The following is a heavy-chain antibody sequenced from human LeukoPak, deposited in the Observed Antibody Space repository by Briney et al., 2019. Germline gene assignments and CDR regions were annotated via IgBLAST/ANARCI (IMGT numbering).Heavy chain of an antibody. J-gene: IGHJ4*02. CDR1: GFPFSGYA. V-gene: IGHV3-23*01. D-gene: IGHD3-9*01. Sequence: GGSLRLSCAASGFPFSGYAMSWVRQAPGKGLEWVSTISGSGGSTYYADSVKGRFTISRDNSKNTLYLQLNSLRAEDTAVYYCAKDHHDILTGYDYWGQGTLVTVSS. CDR3: AKDHHDILTGYDY. CDR2: ISGSGGST.